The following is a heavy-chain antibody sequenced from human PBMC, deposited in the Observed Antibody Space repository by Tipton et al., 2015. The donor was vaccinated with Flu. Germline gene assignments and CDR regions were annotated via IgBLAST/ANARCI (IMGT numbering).Heavy chain of an antibody. CDR3: ARDGDLDRSPGQIFLDS. V-gene: IGHV3-30*09. CDR1: GFTLSNYA. CDR2: ILSDGTRR. D-gene: IGHD2-21*01. J-gene: IGHJ4*02. Sequence: SLRLSCTTSGFTLSNYAMHWVRQAPGEGLEWVAIILSDGTRRYNTDSVKGRFAISRDNSKNTLSLQMNSLRAEDTAVYYCARDGDLDRSPGQIFLDSWGQGTLVSVSS.